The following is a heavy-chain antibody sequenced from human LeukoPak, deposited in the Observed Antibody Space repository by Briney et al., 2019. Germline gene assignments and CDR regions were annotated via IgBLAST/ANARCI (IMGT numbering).Heavy chain of an antibody. CDR3: TIDGSPTRTSRWYGYFDY. V-gene: IGHV3-15*01. J-gene: IGHJ4*02. CDR2: IKSKTDGGTT. Sequence: PGGSLRLSCAASGFTFSNVWLNWVRQAPGKGLEWVGRIKSKTDGGTTDYAAPVNGRFSISRDDSRNTVFLQMNSLKTEDTAVYYCTIDGSPTRTSRWYGYFDYWGQGTLVTVSS. CDR1: GFTFSNVW. D-gene: IGHD6-13*01.